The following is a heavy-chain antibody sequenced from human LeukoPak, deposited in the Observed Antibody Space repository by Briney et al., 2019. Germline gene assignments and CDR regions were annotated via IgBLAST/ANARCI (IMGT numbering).Heavy chain of an antibody. D-gene: IGHD2/OR15-2a*01. Sequence: ATVNLSSKTSGYTFTVYYMHWVRQAPRQGLERMGWINPNSGGTNYAHKSQGRVNMTRDTSIRTAYMQLSRLSSDATAVYFCARGQHMGLSFDYWGQGTLVTVSS. CDR3: ARGQHMGLSFDY. CDR1: GYTFTVYY. J-gene: IGHJ4*02. CDR2: INPNSGGT. V-gene: IGHV1-2*02.